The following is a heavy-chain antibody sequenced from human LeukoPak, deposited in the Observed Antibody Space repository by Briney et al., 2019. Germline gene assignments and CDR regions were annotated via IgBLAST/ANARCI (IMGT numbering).Heavy chain of an antibody. J-gene: IGHJ5*02. CDR2: IYHSGST. V-gene: IGHV4-30-2*01. D-gene: IGHD4-11*01. CDR1: GGSISSGGYS. Sequence: SETLSLTCAVSGGSISSGGYSWSWIRQPPGKGLEWIGYIYHSGSTYYNPSLKSRVTISVDRSKNQFSLKLSSVTAADTAVYYCARAIDYSNYEHWFDPWGQGTLVTVSS. CDR3: ARAIDYSNYEHWFDP.